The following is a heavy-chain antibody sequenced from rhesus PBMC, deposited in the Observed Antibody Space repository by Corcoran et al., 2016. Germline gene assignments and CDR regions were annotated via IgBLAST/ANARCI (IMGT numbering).Heavy chain of an antibody. CDR2: IYGSGGRT. V-gene: IGHV4-93*02. Sequence: QVQLQESGPAVVKPSETLSLTCPFSGGSISTITWWCWVRQSPRPVLEWSGGIYGSGGRTEYNPSLKSRVTISIDTSKNQFSRKLSSVTAADMAVYYCARSGGSGYRQEYFEFWGQGALVTVSS. D-gene: IGHD5-24*01. J-gene: IGHJ1*01. CDR3: ARSGGSGYRQEYFEF. CDR1: GGSISTITW.